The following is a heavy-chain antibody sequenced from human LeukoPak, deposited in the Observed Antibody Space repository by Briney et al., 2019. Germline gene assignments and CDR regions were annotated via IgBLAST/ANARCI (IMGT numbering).Heavy chain of an antibody. J-gene: IGHJ4*02. CDR3: TREYLTVSYFDD. CDR2: IKQDGSEQ. V-gene: IGHV3-7*05. Sequence: GGSLRLSCAASGFTFGSYWMSWVRQAPGKGLEWVANIKQDGSEQYYVDSVKGRFTISRDNAKNSLFLQMNSLTGEDTAVYYCTREYLTVSYFDDWGQGTLVTVSS. CDR1: GFTFGSYW. D-gene: IGHD4-11*01.